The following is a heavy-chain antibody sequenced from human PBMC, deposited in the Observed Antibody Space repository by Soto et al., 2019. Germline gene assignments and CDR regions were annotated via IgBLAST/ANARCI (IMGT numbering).Heavy chain of an antibody. CDR2: IWYDGSNK. CDR1: GFTFSSYG. D-gene: IGHD3-3*01. Sequence: PGGSLRLSCAASGFTFSSYGMHWVRQAPGKGLEWVAVIWYDGSNKYYADSVKGRFTISRDNSKNTLYLQMNSLRAEDTAVYYCARGFTERITIYGVHFDYWGQGTLVTVSS. CDR3: ARGFTERITIYGVHFDY. J-gene: IGHJ4*02. V-gene: IGHV3-33*01.